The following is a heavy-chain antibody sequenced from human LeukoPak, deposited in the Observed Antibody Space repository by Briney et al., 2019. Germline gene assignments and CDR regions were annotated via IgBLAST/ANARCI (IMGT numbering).Heavy chain of an antibody. CDR2: IYTSGST. D-gene: IGHD6-13*01. J-gene: IGHJ6*02. Sequence: SETLSLTYTVSGGSISSYYWSWIRQPAGKGLEWIGRIYTSGSTNYNPSLKSRVTMSVDTSKNQFSLKLSSVTAADTAVYYCATAYSSSWSQDYGMDVWGQGTTVTVSS. CDR3: ATAYSSSWSQDYGMDV. CDR1: GGSISSYY. V-gene: IGHV4-4*07.